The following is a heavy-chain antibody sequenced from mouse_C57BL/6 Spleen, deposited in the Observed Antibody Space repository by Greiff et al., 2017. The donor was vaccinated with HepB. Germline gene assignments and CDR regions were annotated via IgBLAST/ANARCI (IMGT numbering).Heavy chain of an antibody. CDR1: GYTFTGYW. D-gene: IGHD1-1*01. CDR2: ILPGSGST. CDR3: ASLITTVVATKDYYAMDY. Sequence: VKLVESGAELLKPGASVKLSCKATGYTFTGYWIEWVKQRPGHGLEWIGEILPGSGSTTYNEKFKGKATFTADTSSNTAYMQLSSLTTEDAAIYYCASLITTVVATKDYYAMDYWGQGTSVTVSS. J-gene: IGHJ4*01. V-gene: IGHV1-9*01.